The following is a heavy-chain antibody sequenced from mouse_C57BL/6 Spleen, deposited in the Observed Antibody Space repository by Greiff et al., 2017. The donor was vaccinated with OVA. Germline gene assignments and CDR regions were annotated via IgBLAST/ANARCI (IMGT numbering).Heavy chain of an antibody. CDR3: ARRDYYGSSGFDY. D-gene: IGHD1-1*01. Sequence: EVQLQQSGPGLVKPSQSLSLTCSVTGYSITSGYYWNWIRQFPGNKLEWMGYISYDGSNNYNPSLKNRIPVTRDTSKNQFFLKLNAVTTEDTATYYCARRDYYGSSGFDYWGQGTTLTVSS. J-gene: IGHJ2*01. V-gene: IGHV3-6*01. CDR1: GYSITSGYY. CDR2: ISYDGSN.